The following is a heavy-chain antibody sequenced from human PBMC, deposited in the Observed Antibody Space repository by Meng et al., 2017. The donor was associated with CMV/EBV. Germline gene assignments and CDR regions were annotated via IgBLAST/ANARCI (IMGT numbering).Heavy chain of an antibody. Sequence: GESLKISCTSSDSTVSRDYISWVRQPPGKGLEWVSTTYTGGNTYYADSVKGRFAISRDTSSNILYLQMNSLRVDDTAVYYCARGGRPYFDYWGQGTLVT. CDR2: TYTGGNT. CDR3: ARGGRPYFDY. V-gene: IGHV3-53*01. J-gene: IGHJ4*02. D-gene: IGHD6-6*01. CDR1: DSTVSRDY.